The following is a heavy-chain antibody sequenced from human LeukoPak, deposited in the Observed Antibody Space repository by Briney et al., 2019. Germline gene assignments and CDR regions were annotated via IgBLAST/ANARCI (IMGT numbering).Heavy chain of an antibody. V-gene: IGHV4-4*02. Sequence: SETLSLTCAVSGVSISNSNWWNWVRQPPGKGLEWIGEIYHSGSTNYNPSLRSRVTISVDRSKDQFALKLTSVTAADTAVYYCARGQGSYGDYWGQGTLVTVSP. D-gene: IGHD5-18*01. CDR2: IYHSGST. CDR3: ARGQGSYGDY. J-gene: IGHJ4*02. CDR1: GVSISNSNW.